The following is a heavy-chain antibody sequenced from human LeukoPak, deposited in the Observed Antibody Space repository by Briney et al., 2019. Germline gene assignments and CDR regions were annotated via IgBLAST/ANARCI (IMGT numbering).Heavy chain of an antibody. V-gene: IGHV1-69*02. D-gene: IGHD3-22*01. CDR2: IIPILGIA. J-gene: IGHJ4*02. CDR1: GGTFSSYT. CDR3: ARGKITMIVDGSFDY. Sequence: EASVKVSCKASGGTFSSYTISWVRQAPGQGLEWMGRIIPILGIANYAQKFQGRVTITADKSTSTAYMELSSLRSEDTAVYYCARGKITMIVDGSFDYWGQGTLVTVSS.